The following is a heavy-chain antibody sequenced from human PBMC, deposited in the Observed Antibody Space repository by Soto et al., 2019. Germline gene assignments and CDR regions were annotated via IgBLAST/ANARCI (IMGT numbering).Heavy chain of an antibody. V-gene: IGHV3-7*01. J-gene: IGHJ3*02. D-gene: IGHD5-18*01. CDR1: GFTFSRYW. CDR2: IKQDGTEK. Sequence: GGSLRLSCAASGFTFSRYWINLVRHAAWKGLEWVANIKQDGTEKNYVDSVKGRFTISRDNARKSLYLQMDSLRAEDTAVYFCARGDTPMITGMDSFDIWGQGTMVTVSS. CDR3: ARGDTPMITGMDSFDI.